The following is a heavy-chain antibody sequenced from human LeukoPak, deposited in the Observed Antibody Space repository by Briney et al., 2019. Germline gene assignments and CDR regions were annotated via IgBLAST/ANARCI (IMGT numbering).Heavy chain of an antibody. J-gene: IGHJ4*02. CDR3: AKGGGYSYGYVPH. V-gene: IGHV3-23*01. CDR2: LSGNGDNT. CDR1: GFTFSSFA. Sequence: GGSLRLSCAASGFTFSSFAMSWVRQAPGEGLEWVSALSGNGDNTYYAGSVKGRFTISRDNSKNTLHLQMNGLRAEDTAVYYCAKGGGYSYGYVPHWGQGTLVTVSS. D-gene: IGHD5-18*01.